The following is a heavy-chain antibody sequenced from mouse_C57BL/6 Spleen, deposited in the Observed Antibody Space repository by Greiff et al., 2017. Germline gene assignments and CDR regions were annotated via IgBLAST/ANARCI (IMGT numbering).Heavy chain of an antibody. J-gene: IGHJ4*01. CDR2: IWRGGST. V-gene: IGHV2-5*01. D-gene: IGHD2-4*01. CDR3: AKMGYDYDGDPLYAMDY. Sequence: QVQLKESGPGLVQPSQSLSITCTVSGFSLTSYGVHWVRQSPGKGLEWLGVIWRGGSTDYNAAFMSRLSITKDNSKSQVFFKMNSLQADDTAIYYCAKMGYDYDGDPLYAMDYWGQGTSVTVSS. CDR1: GFSLTSYG.